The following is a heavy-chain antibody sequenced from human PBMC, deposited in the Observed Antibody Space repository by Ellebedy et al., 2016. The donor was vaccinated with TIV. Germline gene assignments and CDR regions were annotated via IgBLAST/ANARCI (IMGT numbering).Heavy chain of an antibody. CDR3: ARAPSYLGDIVVVPAESLRDYYYGMDV. V-gene: IGHV3-48*01. CDR2: IRSSSSTL. D-gene: IGHD2-2*01. Sequence: PGGSLRLSCAAPGFTISSYSMTWVRQAPGQGLEWVSSIRSSSSTLYYTDSVKGRFTVSRDNAKNSLYLQMNSLRGEDTAVYYCARAPSYLGDIVVVPAESLRDYYYGMDVWGQGTTVTVSS. CDR1: GFTISSYS. J-gene: IGHJ6*02.